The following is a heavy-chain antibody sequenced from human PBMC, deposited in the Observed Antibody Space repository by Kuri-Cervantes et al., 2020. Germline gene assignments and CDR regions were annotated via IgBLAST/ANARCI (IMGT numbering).Heavy chain of an antibody. CDR2: IYYSGST. V-gene: IGHV4-61*01. CDR1: GGSVSSGSYY. J-gene: IGHJ4*02. CDR3: ARGGGMLYFDY. Sequence: SETLSLTCTVSGGSVSSGSYYWSWIRQPPGKGLEWIGYIYYSGSTNYNPSLKSRVTISVDKSKNQFSPKLSSVTAADTAVYFCARGGGMLYFDYWGQGTLVTVSS. D-gene: IGHD1-26*01.